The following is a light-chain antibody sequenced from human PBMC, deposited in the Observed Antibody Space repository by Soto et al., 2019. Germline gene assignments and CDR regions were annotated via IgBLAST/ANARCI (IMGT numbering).Light chain of an antibody. Sequence: DIVLTQSPDSLAVSLGERATINCKSSQSVLFSSNNKDFLAWYQQKPGQSPRLLIYWASTRESGVPDRFSGSGSCTDFTLTISRLQPEDVAVYYCNQYISPPLTFGGGTKVEIK. V-gene: IGKV4-1*01. CDR1: QSVLFSSNNKDF. J-gene: IGKJ4*01. CDR3: NQYISPPLT. CDR2: WAS.